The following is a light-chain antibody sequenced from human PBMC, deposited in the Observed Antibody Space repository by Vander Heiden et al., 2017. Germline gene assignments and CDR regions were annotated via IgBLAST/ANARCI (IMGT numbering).Light chain of an antibody. CDR1: ALAKQY. J-gene: IGLJ3*02. CDR3: QSADSSGTYPV. CDR2: KDS. Sequence: SYERTQPPSVSVSPGQPARITCSDDALAKQYAYWYQQKPGQAPVLVIYKDSERPAGIPERFSGSSSGTAVTLTISGVQAEDEADYYCQSADSSGTYPVFGGGTKLTVL. V-gene: IGLV3-25*03.